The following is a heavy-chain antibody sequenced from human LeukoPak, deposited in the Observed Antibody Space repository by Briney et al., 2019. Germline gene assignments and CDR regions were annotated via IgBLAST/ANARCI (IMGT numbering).Heavy chain of an antibody. Sequence: ASVKVSCKASGYIFTGYYMHWVRQAPGQGLEWMGWINPNSGGTNYAQKFQGRVTMTRDTSTSTTYMELSRLRSDDTAVYYCARSYSSAWLDVWGKGTTVTISS. CDR2: INPNSGGT. J-gene: IGHJ6*04. CDR3: ARSYSSAWLDV. CDR1: GYIFTGYY. V-gene: IGHV1-2*02. D-gene: IGHD6-19*01.